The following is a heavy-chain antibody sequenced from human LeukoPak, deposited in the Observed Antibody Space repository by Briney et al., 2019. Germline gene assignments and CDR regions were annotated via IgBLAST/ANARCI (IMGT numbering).Heavy chain of an antibody. CDR3: ARGGREYYFDY. V-gene: IGHV3-21*01. Sequence: GGSLRLSCAASGFTFSSYSMNWVRQAPGKGLEWVSSISSSSSFIYYADSVKGRFTISRDNAKNSLYLQMNSLRAEDTAVYYCARGGREYYFDYWGQGTLVTVSS. J-gene: IGHJ4*02. D-gene: IGHD5-24*01. CDR2: ISSSSSFI. CDR1: GFTFSSYS.